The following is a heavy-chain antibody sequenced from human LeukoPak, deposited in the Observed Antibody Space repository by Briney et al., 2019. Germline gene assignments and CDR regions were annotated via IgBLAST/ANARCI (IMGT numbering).Heavy chain of an antibody. CDR1: GFTFSSFA. J-gene: IGHJ4*02. CDR3: AKNRGMTMIGGGLDY. CDR2: SSSSGSIT. V-gene: IGHV3-23*01. Sequence: GGSLRFSCAASGFTFSSFAMSWVRQAPGRGLEWVSLSSSSGSITYYADSVQGRFTISRDNSKNTLYLQMNSLRAEDTALYYCAKNRGMTMIGGGLDYWGQGTLVTVSS. D-gene: IGHD3-10*02.